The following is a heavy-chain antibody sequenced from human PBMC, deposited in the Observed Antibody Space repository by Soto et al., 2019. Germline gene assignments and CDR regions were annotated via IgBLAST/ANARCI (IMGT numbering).Heavy chain of an antibody. CDR1: GGSFSGYY. V-gene: IGHV4-34*01. J-gene: IGHJ6*03. D-gene: IGHD2-15*01. CDR3: ARGIGYCSGGSCYSEGYYYYYYYMDV. Sequence: SETLSLTCAVYGGSFSGYYWSWIRQPPGKGPEWIGEINHSGSTNYNPSLKSRVTISVDTSKNQFSLKLSSVTAADTAVYYCARGIGYCSGGSCYSEGYYYYYYYMDVWGKGTTVTVSS. CDR2: INHSGST.